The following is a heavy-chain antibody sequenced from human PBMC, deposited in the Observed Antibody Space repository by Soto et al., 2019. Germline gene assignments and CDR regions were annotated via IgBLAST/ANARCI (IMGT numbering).Heavy chain of an antibody. Sequence: SETLSLTCTVSGASITYGGYSWSWIRQTPGKGLEWIGYINHLETTFYNPSFESRLSLSIDRAKNQFSLNLNSMTAADRAVYFCARGGGSDSFDYWGQGILVTVSS. CDR1: GASITYGGYS. V-gene: IGHV4-30-2*01. J-gene: IGHJ4*02. CDR3: ARGGGSDSFDY. CDR2: INHLETT. D-gene: IGHD1-26*01.